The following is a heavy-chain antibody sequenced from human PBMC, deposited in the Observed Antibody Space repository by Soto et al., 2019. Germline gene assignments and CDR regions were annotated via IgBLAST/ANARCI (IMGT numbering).Heavy chain of an antibody. CDR2: ISSSSSTI. Sequence: VGSLRLSCAASGFTFSSYSMNWVRQAPGKGLEWVSYISSSSSTIYYADSVKGRFTISRDNAKNSLYLQMNSLRDEDTAVYYCARGGGIIAAADYYYYGMDVWGQGTTVTVSS. V-gene: IGHV3-48*02. J-gene: IGHJ6*02. CDR3: ARGGGIIAAADYYYYGMDV. CDR1: GFTFSSYS. D-gene: IGHD6-13*01.